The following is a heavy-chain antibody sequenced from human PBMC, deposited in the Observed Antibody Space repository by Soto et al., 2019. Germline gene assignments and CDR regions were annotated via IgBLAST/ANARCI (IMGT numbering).Heavy chain of an antibody. V-gene: IGHV3-30-3*01. J-gene: IGHJ4*02. CDR2: ISYDGSNK. D-gene: IGHD3-22*01. CDR1: GFTFSSYA. CDR3: ARDGPTYYYDSSGLTFDY. Sequence: GGSLRLSCAASGFTFSSYAMHWVRQAPGKGLEWVAVISYDGSNKYYADSVKGRFTISRDNSKNTLYLQMNSLRAEDTAVYYCARDGPTYYYDSSGLTFDYWGQGTLVTVSS.